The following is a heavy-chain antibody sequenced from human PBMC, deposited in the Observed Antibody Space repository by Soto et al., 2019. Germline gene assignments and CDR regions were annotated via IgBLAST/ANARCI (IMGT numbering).Heavy chain of an antibody. D-gene: IGHD3-10*01. V-gene: IGHV4-39*01. Sequence: PSETLSLTCTVSGGSISSSSYYWGWIRQPPGKGLEWIGSIYYSGSTYYNPSLKSRVTISVDTSKNQFSLKLSSVTAADTAVYYCARHFTMVRGVIITADDAFDIWGQGTMVTVSS. CDR3: ARHFTMVRGVIITADDAFDI. J-gene: IGHJ3*02. CDR2: IYYSGST. CDR1: GGSISSSSYY.